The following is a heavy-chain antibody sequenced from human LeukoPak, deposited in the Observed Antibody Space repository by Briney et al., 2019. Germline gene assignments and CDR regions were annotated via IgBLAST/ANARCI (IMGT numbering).Heavy chain of an antibody. D-gene: IGHD3-22*01. J-gene: IGHJ5*02. CDR1: GGSISSSSSY. CDR3: APPPYYYEANGYSVA. V-gene: IGHV4-39*01. CDR2: IYYSGSS. Sequence: SETLSLTRSVSGGSISSSSSYWGWIRQPPGKGLEWIGSIYYSGSSFDNPALKSRVTISVDTSKNQFSLNLSSVTAADTAVYYCAPPPYYYEANGYSVAWGQGTLVTVSS.